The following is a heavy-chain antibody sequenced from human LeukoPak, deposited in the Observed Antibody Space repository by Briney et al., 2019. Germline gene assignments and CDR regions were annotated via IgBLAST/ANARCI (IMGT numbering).Heavy chain of an antibody. V-gene: IGHV1-69*05. J-gene: IGHJ6*04. Sequence: SVKVSCKASGGTFSSYAISWVRQAPGQGLEWMGGIIPIFGTANYAQKLQGRVTITTDKSTSTAYMELGSLRSEDTAVYYCAGGDIVVVPAATHYYYYGMDVWGKGTTVTVSS. CDR3: AGGDIVVVPAATHYYYYGMDV. CDR1: GGTFSSYA. CDR2: IIPIFGTA. D-gene: IGHD2-2*01.